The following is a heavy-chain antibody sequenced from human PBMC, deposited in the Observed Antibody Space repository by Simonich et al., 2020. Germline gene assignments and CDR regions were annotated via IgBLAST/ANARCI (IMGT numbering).Heavy chain of an antibody. V-gene: IGHV3-74*01. CDR1: GFTFSSYW. D-gene: IGHD4-4*01. Sequence: EVQLVESGGGLVQPGGSLRLSCAASGFTFSSYWMHWVRQAPGKGRVGVARNESDGGNESYADSGKGRFTISRDNAKNTLYLQMNSLRAEDTAVYYCARDYSNYDAFDIWGQGTMVTVSS. CDR2: NESDGGNE. J-gene: IGHJ3*02. CDR3: ARDYSNYDAFDI.